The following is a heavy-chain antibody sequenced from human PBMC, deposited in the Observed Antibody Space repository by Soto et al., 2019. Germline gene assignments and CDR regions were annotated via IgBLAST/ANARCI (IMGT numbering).Heavy chain of an antibody. J-gene: IGHJ4*02. CDR3: ARSGVAARPPDDD. Sequence: GGSLRLSCAASGFTFSSYAMHWVRQAPGKGLYWVAVISYDGSNKYYADSVKGRFTISRDNSKNTVYLQMNSLRAEDTAVYYCARSGVAARPPDDDWGQGTLVTVSS. CDR2: ISYDGSNK. CDR1: GFTFSSYA. V-gene: IGHV3-30-3*01. D-gene: IGHD6-6*01.